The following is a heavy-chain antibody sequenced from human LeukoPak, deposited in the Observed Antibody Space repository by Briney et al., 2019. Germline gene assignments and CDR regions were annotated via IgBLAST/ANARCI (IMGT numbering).Heavy chain of an antibody. CDR2: ISSSSSTI. J-gene: IGHJ4*02. CDR1: GFTFSSYN. Sequence: GGSLGLSCAASGFTFSSYNMNWVRQAPGKGLEWVSYISSSSSTINYADSVKGRFTISRDNAKNSLYLQMNSLRAEDTAVYYCARGDHSSGYYLDYWGQGTLVTVSS. V-gene: IGHV3-48*01. D-gene: IGHD3-22*01. CDR3: ARGDHSSGYYLDY.